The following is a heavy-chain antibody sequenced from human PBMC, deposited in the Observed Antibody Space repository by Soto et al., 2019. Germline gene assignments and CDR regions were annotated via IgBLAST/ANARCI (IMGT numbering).Heavy chain of an antibody. Sequence: PGGSLRLSCAASGFTFRNYGMNWVRQAPGKGLEWVAVISYDGSNKYYADSVKGRFTISRDNSKNTLYLQMNSLRAEDTAVYYCARDHNCSGGSCYSAPGYYGMEVWGQGTTVTVSS. CDR3: ARDHNCSGGSCYSAPGYYGMEV. CDR2: ISYDGSNK. D-gene: IGHD2-15*01. J-gene: IGHJ6*02. V-gene: IGHV3-30*03. CDR1: GFTFRNYG.